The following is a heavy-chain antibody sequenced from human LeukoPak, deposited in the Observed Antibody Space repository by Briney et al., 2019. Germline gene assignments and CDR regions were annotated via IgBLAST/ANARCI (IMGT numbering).Heavy chain of an antibody. CDR3: ATKGPSMVRGVITRPDYYYYYYMDV. Sequence: ASVKVSCKVSGYTLTELSMHWVRQAPGKGLEWMGGFDPEDGETIYAQKFQGRVTMTEDTSTDTAYMELSSLRSEDTAVYYCATKGPSMVRGVITRPDYYYYYYMDVWGKGTTVTVSS. CDR2: FDPEDGET. V-gene: IGHV1-24*01. J-gene: IGHJ6*03. D-gene: IGHD3-10*01. CDR1: GYTLTELS.